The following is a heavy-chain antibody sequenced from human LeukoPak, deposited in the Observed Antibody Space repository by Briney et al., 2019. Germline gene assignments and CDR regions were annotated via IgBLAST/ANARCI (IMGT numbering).Heavy chain of an antibody. CDR3: ARGPDPVVRGPRRAFDL. CDR1: GFTFTYYA. D-gene: IGHD3-10*01. CDR2: VSNDGSNQ. V-gene: IGHV3-30-3*01. J-gene: IGHJ3*01. Sequence: GGSLRLSCAASGFTFTYYAMHWVRQAPGKGLEWVSVVSNDGSNQDYTDSVKGRFIISRDDSKSTVYLQMNSLRVDDTAMYYCARGPDPVVRGPRRAFDLWGQGTMVTVSS.